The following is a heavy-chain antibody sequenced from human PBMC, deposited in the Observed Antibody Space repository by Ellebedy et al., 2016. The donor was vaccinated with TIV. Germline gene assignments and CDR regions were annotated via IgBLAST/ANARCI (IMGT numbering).Heavy chain of an antibody. Sequence: ASVKVSCKASGYTFTSYDINWVRQATGQGLEWMGWMNPNSGNTGYAQKFQGRVTIPRNTSISTAYMELSSLRSEDTAVYYCARGRVYYDILTGYFAGVGMDVWGQGTTVTVTS. CDR2: MNPNSGNT. J-gene: IGHJ6*02. CDR1: GYTFTSYD. CDR3: ARGRVYYDILTGYFAGVGMDV. D-gene: IGHD3-9*01. V-gene: IGHV1-8*03.